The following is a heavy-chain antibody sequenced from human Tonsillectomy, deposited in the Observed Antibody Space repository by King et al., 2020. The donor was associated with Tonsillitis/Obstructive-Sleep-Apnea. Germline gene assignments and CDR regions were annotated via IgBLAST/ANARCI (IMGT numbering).Heavy chain of an antibody. CDR2: INHSVST. CDR3: ARGYIVVVPAAMNWYFDV. Sequence: HVQLQQWGAGLLKPSETLSLTCAVYGGSFSGYYWSWIRQPPGKGLEWIGEINHSVSTNYNPSLKSRVTISVDTSKNQFSLKLSSVTAADTAVYYCARGYIVVVPAAMNWYFDVWGRGTLVTVSS. CDR1: GGSFSGYY. D-gene: IGHD2-2*01. V-gene: IGHV4-34*01. J-gene: IGHJ2*01.